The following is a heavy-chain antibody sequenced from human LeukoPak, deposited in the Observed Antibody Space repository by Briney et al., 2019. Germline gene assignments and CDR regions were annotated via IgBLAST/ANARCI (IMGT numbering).Heavy chain of an antibody. J-gene: IGHJ5*02. Sequence: GESLKISCKGSGYSFTSYWIGRVRQMPGKGLEWMGIIYPGDSDTRYSPSFQGQVTISADKSISTAYLQWSSLKASDTAMYYCARLLEGDYGGNSGWFDPWGQGTLVTVSS. D-gene: IGHD4-23*01. CDR3: ARLLEGDYGGNSGWFDP. V-gene: IGHV5-51*01. CDR2: IYPGDSDT. CDR1: GYSFTSYW.